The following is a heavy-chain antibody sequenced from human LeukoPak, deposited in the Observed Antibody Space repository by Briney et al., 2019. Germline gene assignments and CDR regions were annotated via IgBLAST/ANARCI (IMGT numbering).Heavy chain of an antibody. D-gene: IGHD1-26*01. Sequence: SETLSLTCTVSGGSISDAAYYWSWIRQHPGEGLEWIGYVFYSGSTYYNPSLKSRATISVDTSKSQFSLKLTSVTAADTAVYYCARDRVGATTWLDYWRRGTGVIVS. CDR3: ARDRVGATTWLDY. CDR1: GGSISDAAYY. J-gene: IGHJ4*02. CDR2: VFYSGST. V-gene: IGHV4-31*03.